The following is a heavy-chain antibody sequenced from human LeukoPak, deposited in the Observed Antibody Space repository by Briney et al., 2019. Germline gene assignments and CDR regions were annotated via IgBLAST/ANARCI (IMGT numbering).Heavy chain of an antibody. D-gene: IGHD3-3*01. CDR1: GGSISSSSYY. CDR2: IYYSGST. Sequence: TSETLSLTCTVSGGSISSSSYYWGWIRQPPGKGLEWIGSIYYSGSTYYSPSLKSRVTISVDTSKNQFSLKLSSVTAADTAVYYCARDGGYDFWSGYYVCAFDIWGQGTMVTVSS. J-gene: IGHJ3*02. CDR3: ARDGGYDFWSGYYVCAFDI. V-gene: IGHV4-39*07.